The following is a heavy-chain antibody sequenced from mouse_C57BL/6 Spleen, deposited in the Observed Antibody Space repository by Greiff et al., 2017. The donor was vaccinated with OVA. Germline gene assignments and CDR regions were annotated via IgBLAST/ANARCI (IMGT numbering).Heavy chain of an antibody. J-gene: IGHJ3*01. D-gene: IGHD2-4*01. CDR3: ASKGYYDYGFAY. CDR1: GFTFSSYT. V-gene: IGHV5-9*01. CDR2: ISGGGGNT. Sequence: DVMLVESGGGLVKPGGSLKLSCAASGFTFSSYTMSWVRQTPEKRLEWVATISGGGGNTYYPDSVKGRFTISRDNAKNTLYLQMSSLRSEDTALYYCASKGYYDYGFAYWGQGTLVTVSA.